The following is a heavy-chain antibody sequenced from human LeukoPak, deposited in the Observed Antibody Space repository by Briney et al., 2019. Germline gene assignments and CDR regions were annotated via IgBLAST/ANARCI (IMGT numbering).Heavy chain of an antibody. CDR2: ISGSGGST. V-gene: IGHV3-23*01. Sequence: GGSLRLSCAASGFTFSSYAMSWVRQAPGRGLEWVSAISGSGGSTYYADSVRGRFTISRDNSKNTLYLQMNSLRAEDTAVYYCAKSDHGFWYFDLWGRGTLVTVSS. CDR3: AKSDHGFWYFDL. CDR1: GFTFSSYA. D-gene: IGHD1-14*01. J-gene: IGHJ2*01.